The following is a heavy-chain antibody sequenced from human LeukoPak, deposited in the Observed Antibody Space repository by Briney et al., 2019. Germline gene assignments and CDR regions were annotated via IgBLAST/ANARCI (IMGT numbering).Heavy chain of an antibody. CDR1: GFTLSSYY. J-gene: IGHJ6*03. D-gene: IGHD2-15*01. CDR2: INSDGSST. V-gene: IGHV3-74*01. CDR3: ATAGFCSGAAGYSGHPPDFYYYTDV. Sequence: AGSLTLSCSASGFTLSSYYMLWVGQAPGKGLVWVSRINSDGSSTNHADSVKGRLTSSREESKTRLYLQMSRLRADDTAVYSCATAGFCSGAAGYSGHPPDFYYYTDVWGEGSSVT.